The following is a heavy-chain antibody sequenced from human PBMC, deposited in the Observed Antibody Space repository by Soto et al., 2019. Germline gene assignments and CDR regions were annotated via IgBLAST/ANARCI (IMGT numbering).Heavy chain of an antibody. D-gene: IGHD2-2*02. CDR2: IYYSGST. J-gene: IGHJ5*02. V-gene: IGHV4-39*01. CDR1: GGSISRSTYY. CDR3: ARQVPAAIRLGWFDL. Sequence: PSETLSLTCTVSGGSISRSTYYWGWIRQPPGKGLEWIGSIYYSGSTYYRPSLKSRVTISVDTSKNQFSLKLSSVTAADTAVYYCARQVPAAIRLGWFDLWGQGTLVTVSS.